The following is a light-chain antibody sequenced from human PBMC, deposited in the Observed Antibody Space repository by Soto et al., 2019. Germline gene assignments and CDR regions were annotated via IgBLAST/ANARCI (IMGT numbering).Light chain of an antibody. V-gene: IGLV2-14*01. J-gene: IGLJ1*01. CDR2: DVS. CDR1: SSDVSGYNY. CDR3: SSYTSSNV. Sequence: QSALTQPASVSGSPGQSITISCTGTSSDVSGYNYVSWYQQHPGKAPKLMIYDVSNRPSGVSNRFSGSKSGNTASLTISGLQAEDEADYYCSSYTSSNVFGTGTKLTVL.